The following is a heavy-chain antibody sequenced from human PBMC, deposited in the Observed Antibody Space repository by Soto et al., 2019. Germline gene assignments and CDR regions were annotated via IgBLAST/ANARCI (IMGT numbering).Heavy chain of an antibody. V-gene: IGHV4-31*02. J-gene: IGHJ1*01. Sequence: WTWIRQHPGKGLEGIGNVRHSGSTFYNPSLKSRVSISVDTSKNQFSLKLSSVTTADTAVYFCVRGILSWGQGTLVTVSS. CDR3: VRGILS. CDR2: VRHSGST.